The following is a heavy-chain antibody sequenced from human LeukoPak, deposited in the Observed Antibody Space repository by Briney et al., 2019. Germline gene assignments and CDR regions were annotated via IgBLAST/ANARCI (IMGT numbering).Heavy chain of an antibody. V-gene: IGHV3-74*01. J-gene: IGHJ4*02. CDR1: GFTFRDYW. CDR2: IRGDGNDV. CDR3: ARGVEKATINELNY. Sequence: PGGSLRLSRVASGFTFRDYWMHWARQAPGKGLVWVSRIRGDGNDVSYADSVEGRFTISRDNAKNMLYLQMSSLRVEDTALYYCARGVEKATINELNYWGQGTLVTVSS. D-gene: IGHD5-24*01.